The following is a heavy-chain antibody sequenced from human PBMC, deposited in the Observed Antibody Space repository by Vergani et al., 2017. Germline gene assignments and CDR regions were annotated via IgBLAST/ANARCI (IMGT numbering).Heavy chain of an antibody. V-gene: IGHV4-59*01. Sequence: QVQLQESGPGLVKPSETLSLTCTVSGGSISSYYWSWIRQPPGKGLEWIGYIYYSGSTNYNPSLKSRVTISVDTSKNQCSLKLSSVTAADTAVYYCASIYDSSGYYDSYWGQGTLVTVSS. CDR3: ASIYDSSGYYDSY. CDR1: GGSISSYY. D-gene: IGHD3-22*01. CDR2: IYYSGST. J-gene: IGHJ4*02.